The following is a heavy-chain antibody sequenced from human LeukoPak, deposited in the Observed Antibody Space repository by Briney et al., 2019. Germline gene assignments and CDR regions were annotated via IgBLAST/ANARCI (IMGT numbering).Heavy chain of an antibody. J-gene: IGHJ4*02. CDR3: ARGIPPIDY. Sequence: SETLSLTCNVSGASISSSTYHWGWIRQPPGKGLEWIASIYYRGRTYYNPSLKSRVTISVDTSKNQFSLKLSSVTAADTAVYYCARGIPPIDYWGQGTLVTVSS. CDR2: IYYRGRT. CDR1: GASISSSTYH. V-gene: IGHV4-39*07.